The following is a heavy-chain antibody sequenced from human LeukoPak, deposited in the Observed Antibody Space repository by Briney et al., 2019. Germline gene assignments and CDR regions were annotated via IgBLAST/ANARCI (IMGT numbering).Heavy chain of an antibody. CDR3: AKMGGGFGSGSSALNSFDY. V-gene: IGHV3-23*01. CDR1: GFTFSNYG. J-gene: IGHJ4*02. Sequence: PGGSPRLSCAASGFTFSNYGMSWVRQAPGKGLEWVSTFSGSGGSTYYADSVKGRFTISRDDSKDTLYLQMNSLRAEDTAVYFCAKMGGGFGSGSSALNSFDYWGQGTLVTVSS. CDR2: FSGSGGST. D-gene: IGHD3-10*01.